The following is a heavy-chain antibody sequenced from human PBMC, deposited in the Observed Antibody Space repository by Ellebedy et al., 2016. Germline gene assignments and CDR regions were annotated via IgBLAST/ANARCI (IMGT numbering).Heavy chain of an antibody. D-gene: IGHD2-8*01. CDR2: FDPEDDET. V-gene: IGHV1-24*01. CDR3: ATDLGVQQQMGHPWFHP. CDR1: GHTLTQMS. Sequence: ASVKVSXXVSGHTLTQMSLHWVRQAPGKGLEWMGGFDPEDDETTYAQKFQGRVTMTRDTSTDIAHMELGSLTSDDTAIYYCATDLGVQQQMGHPWFHPWGQGTLVTVSS. J-gene: IGHJ5*02.